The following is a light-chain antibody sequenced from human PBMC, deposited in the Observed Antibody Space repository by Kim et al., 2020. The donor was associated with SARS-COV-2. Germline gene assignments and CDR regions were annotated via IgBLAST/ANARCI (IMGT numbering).Light chain of an antibody. V-gene: IGKV3-20*01. Sequence: EIVLTQSPGTLSLSPGERATLSCRASESINSNYLAWYQQKPGQAPRLLIYATSSRATGIPDRFSGSGSGTDFSLTISRLESEDFAHYYCHHYGSSPRTFGQGTKVDIK. CDR2: ATS. CDR1: ESINSNY. J-gene: IGKJ1*01. CDR3: HHYGSSPRT.